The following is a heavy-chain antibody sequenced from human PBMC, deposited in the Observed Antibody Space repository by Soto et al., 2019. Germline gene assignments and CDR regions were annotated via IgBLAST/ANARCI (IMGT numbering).Heavy chain of an antibody. CDR2: IYHSGST. D-gene: IGHD4-17*01. Sequence: SETLSLTCAVSGYSISSGYYWGWIRQTPGKGLEWIASIYHSGSTYYNPSLKSRVTISVDTSKNQFSLKLTSVTAADTAVYYCARGAATVTPGWFDPWGQGIMVTVS. CDR3: ARGAATVTPGWFDP. CDR1: GYSISSGYY. J-gene: IGHJ5*02. V-gene: IGHV4-38-2*01.